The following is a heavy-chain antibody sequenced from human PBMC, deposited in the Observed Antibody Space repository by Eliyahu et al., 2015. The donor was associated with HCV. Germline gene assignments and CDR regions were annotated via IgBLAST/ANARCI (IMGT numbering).Heavy chain of an antibody. CDR1: GGSISSNTYY. Sequence: QLQLQESGPGLVKSSETLSLTCTVSGGSISSNTYYWGWVRQPPGKGPEWIASIHNSGATHYNPSLKSRVSISIDMSKNQFSLKVNAVTAADTAVYYCAVNGIAGSNWLDPWGQGTLVSVSS. J-gene: IGHJ5*02. D-gene: IGHD2-8*01. V-gene: IGHV4-39*01. CDR2: IHNSGAT. CDR3: AVNGIAGSNWLDP.